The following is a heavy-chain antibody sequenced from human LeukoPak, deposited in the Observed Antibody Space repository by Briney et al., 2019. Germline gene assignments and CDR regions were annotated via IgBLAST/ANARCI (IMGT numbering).Heavy chain of an antibody. J-gene: IGHJ4*02. Sequence: GGSLRLSCAASGFTFSSYAMSWVRQAPGKGLEWVSAISGSGGSTYYADSVKGRFTISRDNSKNTLYLQMNSLRAEDTAVYYCARAGGDNCLEGDDYWGQGTLVTVSS. CDR2: ISGSGGST. D-gene: IGHD1-1*01. CDR3: ARAGGDNCLEGDDY. CDR1: GFTFSSYA. V-gene: IGHV3-23*01.